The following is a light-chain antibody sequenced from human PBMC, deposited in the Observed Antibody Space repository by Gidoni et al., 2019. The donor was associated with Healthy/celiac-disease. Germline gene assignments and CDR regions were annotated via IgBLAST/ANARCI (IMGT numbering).Light chain of an antibody. Sequence: EIVLKQSPATLSLSPGDRATLSCRASQSVSSYLAWYQQKPGQAPRLLIYDASNRATGIPARFSGSGSGTDFTLTISSLEPEDFAVYYCQQRSNWLGTFGGGTKVEIK. CDR1: QSVSSY. J-gene: IGKJ4*01. CDR3: QQRSNWLGT. V-gene: IGKV3-11*01. CDR2: DAS.